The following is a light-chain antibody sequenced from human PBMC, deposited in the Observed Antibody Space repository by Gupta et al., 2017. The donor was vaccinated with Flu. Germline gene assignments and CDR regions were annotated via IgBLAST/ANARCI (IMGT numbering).Light chain of an antibody. J-gene: IGLJ3*02. Sequence: SVTISCPGTGSDVGGYNCVSWYQQHPGKAPKLMIYEVSKRPSGVPDRFSGSKSGNTASLTVSRLQAEDEADYYCISYAGGYNLVLGGGTKLTVL. CDR2: EVS. V-gene: IGLV2-8*01. CDR3: ISYAGGYNLV. CDR1: GSDVGGYNC.